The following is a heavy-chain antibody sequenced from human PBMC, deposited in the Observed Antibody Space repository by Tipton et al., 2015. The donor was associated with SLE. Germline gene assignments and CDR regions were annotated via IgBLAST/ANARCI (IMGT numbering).Heavy chain of an antibody. CDR3: ARDGSVDLKLRGIGALDI. Sequence: TLSLTCTVSGGSVSSGSYYWNWIRQPPGKGLEWIGYIYDSGSTDYKPSLKSRVTISVDTSKNQFSLKLNSVTAADTAVYYCARDGSVDLKLRGIGALDIWGQGTMVTVSS. D-gene: IGHD4-17*01. J-gene: IGHJ3*02. CDR2: IYDSGST. CDR1: GGSVSSGSYY. V-gene: IGHV4-61*01.